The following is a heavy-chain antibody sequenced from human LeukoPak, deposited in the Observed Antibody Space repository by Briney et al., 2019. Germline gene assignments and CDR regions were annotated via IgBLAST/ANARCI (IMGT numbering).Heavy chain of an antibody. CDR2: IYYSGST. V-gene: IGHV4-39*01. Sequence: SETLSLTCTVSGGSISSNNYYWGWIRQPPGKGLEWIGNIYYSGSTYYNPSLKNRVTISVDTSKSQFSLKLSSVTAADTAVYYCARAPRLRRDGYNQHIIAPHFDYWGQGTLVTVSS. CDR3: ARAPRLRRDGYNQHIIAPHFDY. CDR1: GGSISSNNYY. D-gene: IGHD5-24*01. J-gene: IGHJ4*02.